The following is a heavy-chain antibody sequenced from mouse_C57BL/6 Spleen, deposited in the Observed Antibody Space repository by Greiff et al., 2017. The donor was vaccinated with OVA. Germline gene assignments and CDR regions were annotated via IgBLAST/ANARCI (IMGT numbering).Heavy chain of an antibody. V-gene: IGHV1-63*01. CDR1: GYSFTNYW. Sequence: QVQLQQSGAELVRPGTSVKMSCKASGYSFTNYWIGWAKQRPGHGLEWIGVIYPGGGYTNYNEKFKGKATVTADKSSSTAYMQCSSLTSEDAAIYYCARELGGRRYFDVWGTGTTVTVSS. D-gene: IGHD2-12*01. J-gene: IGHJ1*03. CDR3: ARELGGRRYFDV. CDR2: IYPGGGYT.